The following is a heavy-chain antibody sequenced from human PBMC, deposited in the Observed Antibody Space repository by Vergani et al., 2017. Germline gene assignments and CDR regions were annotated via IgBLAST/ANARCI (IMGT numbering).Heavy chain of an antibody. Sequence: EVQVVESGGGLVQPGGSLRLSCAASGFIFSDHYMDWVRQAPGKGLEWVGRIRNKANDYTTQYAASVKGRFTISRDNAKNSLYLQMNSLRAEDTAVYYCARKHISNYYDSSGYYYMGYYYGMDVWGQGTTVTVSS. J-gene: IGHJ6*02. D-gene: IGHD3-22*01. CDR2: IRNKANDYTT. CDR1: GFIFSDHY. CDR3: ARKHISNYYDSSGYYYMGYYYGMDV. V-gene: IGHV3-72*01.